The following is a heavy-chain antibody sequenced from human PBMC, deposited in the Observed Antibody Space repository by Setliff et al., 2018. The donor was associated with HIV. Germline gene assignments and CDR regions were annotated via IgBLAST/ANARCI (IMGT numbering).Heavy chain of an antibody. CDR2: ISGSGDST. CDR1: GFTFSSYA. CDR3: AKNARDYYYYYMDV. Sequence: PGGSLRLSCAASGFTFSSYAMSWVRQAPGKGLEWVSAISGSGDSTYYADSIKGRFTISRDNSKNTLYLQMNSLRTEDTAVYYCAKNARDYYYYYMDVWGKGTTVTVSS. J-gene: IGHJ6*03. V-gene: IGHV3-23*01.